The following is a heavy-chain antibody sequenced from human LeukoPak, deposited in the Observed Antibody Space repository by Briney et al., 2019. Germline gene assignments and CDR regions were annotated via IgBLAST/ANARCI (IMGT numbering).Heavy chain of an antibody. CDR2: IIPIFGTA. D-gene: IGHD2-15*01. Sequence: SVKVSCKASGGTFSSYAISWVRQAPGQGLEWMGGIIPIFGTANYAQKFQGRVTITADESTSTAHMELSSLRSEDTAVYYCARGYCSGGSCYAADYWGQGTLVTVSS. CDR1: GGTFSSYA. V-gene: IGHV1-69*13. CDR3: ARGYCSGGSCYAADY. J-gene: IGHJ4*02.